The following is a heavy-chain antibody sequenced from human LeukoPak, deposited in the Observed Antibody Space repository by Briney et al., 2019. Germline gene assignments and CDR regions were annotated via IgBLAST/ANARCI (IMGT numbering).Heavy chain of an antibody. Sequence: GASVKVSCKASGGTFSSYAISWVRQAPGQGLEWMGGIIPIFGTANYAQKFQGRVTITADESTSTAYMELSSLRSEDTAVYYCARSEMATISPLDYWGQGTLVTVSS. CDR1: GGTFSSYA. D-gene: IGHD5-24*01. CDR3: ARSEMATISPLDY. CDR2: IIPIFGTA. J-gene: IGHJ4*02. V-gene: IGHV1-69*13.